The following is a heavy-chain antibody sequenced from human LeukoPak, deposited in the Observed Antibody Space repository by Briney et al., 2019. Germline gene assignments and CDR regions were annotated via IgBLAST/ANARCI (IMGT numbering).Heavy chain of an antibody. CDR1: GFTFSSYW. Sequence: GGSLRLSCAASGFTFSSYWMSWVRQAPGKGLEWVANIKQDGSEKYYVDSVKGRFTISRDNAKNSLYLQMNSLRAEDTAVYYCARDFRGRGYSLGYYYMDVWGKGTTVTVSS. CDR3: ARDFRGRGYSLGYYYMDV. CDR2: IKQDGSEK. D-gene: IGHD5-18*01. V-gene: IGHV3-7*01. J-gene: IGHJ6*03.